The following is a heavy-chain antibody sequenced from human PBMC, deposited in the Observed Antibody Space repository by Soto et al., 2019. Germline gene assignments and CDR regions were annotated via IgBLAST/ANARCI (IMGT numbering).Heavy chain of an antibody. D-gene: IGHD2-2*01. CDR1: GITFSRYD. CDR3: ATHAWDR. J-gene: IGHJ5*02. Sequence: EVQLLESGGGLVQPGGSLRLSCEASGITFSRYDMSWVRQAPGKGLECVSAINGGRSFYGDSVEGRFTVSRDNSKNTLYLQMNSLRVEDTAIYYCATHAWDRWGQGNLVTVSS. CDR2: INGGRS. V-gene: IGHV3-23*01.